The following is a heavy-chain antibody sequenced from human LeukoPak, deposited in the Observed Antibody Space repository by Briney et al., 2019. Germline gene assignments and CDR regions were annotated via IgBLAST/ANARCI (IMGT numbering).Heavy chain of an antibody. CDR1: GGSISSTSYY. CDR2: IHYGGST. CDR3: GRRPRRTSLDY. Sequence: SETLSLTCSVSGGSISSTSYYWGWIRQPPGKGLEWIGTIHYGGSTYYSPSLKSRVTFSIDTSKSQFSLKLSSVTAADTAVYYCGRRPRRTSLDYGAQGTLVTVSS. J-gene: IGHJ4*02. V-gene: IGHV4-39*01. D-gene: IGHD2-2*01.